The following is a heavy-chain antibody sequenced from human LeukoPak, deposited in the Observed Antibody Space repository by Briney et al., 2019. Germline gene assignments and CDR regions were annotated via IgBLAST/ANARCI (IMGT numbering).Heavy chain of an antibody. D-gene: IGHD6-19*01. CDR3: ARDAEYSSGLGY. Sequence: GGSLRLSCAASGFTFSSYWMHWVRQAPGKGLVWVSRINSDGSSTSYADSVRGRFTISRDNAKNTLYLQMNSLRAEDTAVYYCARDAEYSSGLGYWGQGTLVTVSS. J-gene: IGHJ4*02. CDR1: GFTFSSYW. V-gene: IGHV3-74*01. CDR2: INSDGSST.